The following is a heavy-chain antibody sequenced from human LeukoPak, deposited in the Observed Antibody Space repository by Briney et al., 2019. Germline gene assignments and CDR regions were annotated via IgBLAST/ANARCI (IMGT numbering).Heavy chain of an antibody. V-gene: IGHV3-33*01. CDR2: IWYDGSNK. CDR1: GFTFSSYG. Sequence: GRSLRLSCAASGFTFSSYGMHWVRQAPGKGLEWVAVIWYDGSNKYYADSVKGRFTISRDNSKNTLYLQMNSMRASDTAVYYCARGDIVVVPAARPSGWYFDLWGRGTLVTVSS. CDR3: ARGDIVVVPAARPSGWYFDL. J-gene: IGHJ2*01. D-gene: IGHD2-2*01.